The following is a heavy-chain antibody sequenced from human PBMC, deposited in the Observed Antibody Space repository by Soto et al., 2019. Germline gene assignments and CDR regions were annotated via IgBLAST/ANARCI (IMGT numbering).Heavy chain of an antibody. Sequence: EVQWVESGGGLVQPGGSLRLSCAASGFTFSSNWMHWVRRVPGRGLVWVSRINTDGRITDYVDSVKGRFTISRDDAKNTLDLQMNSLRVEDTALYYCARDGEGFWGQGTLVTVSS. CDR1: GFTFSSNW. CDR3: ARDGEGF. D-gene: IGHD2-21*01. J-gene: IGHJ4*02. V-gene: IGHV3-74*01. CDR2: INTDGRIT.